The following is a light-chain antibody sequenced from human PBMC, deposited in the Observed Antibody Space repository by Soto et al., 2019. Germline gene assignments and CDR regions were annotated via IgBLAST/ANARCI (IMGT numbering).Light chain of an antibody. CDR1: SSDVGGYNY. CDR2: EVS. Sequence: QSALTQPASVSGSPGQSITISCTGTSSDVGGYNYVSWYQQHQGQAPKLMIYEVSNRPSGVSNRFSGAKSGNTASLTISGLKADYEADYYCSSYTSSSTLLFGGGTKLTVL. V-gene: IGLV2-14*01. J-gene: IGLJ3*02. CDR3: SSYTSSSTLL.